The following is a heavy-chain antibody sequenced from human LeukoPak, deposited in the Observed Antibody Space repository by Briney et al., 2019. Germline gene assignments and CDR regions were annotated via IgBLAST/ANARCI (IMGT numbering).Heavy chain of an antibody. V-gene: IGHV1-18*04. Sequence: GASVKVSCKASGYTFTGYYMHWVRQAPGQGLEWMGWISAYNGNTNYAQKLQGRVTMTTDTSTSTAYMELRSLRSDDTAVYYCARSLAYMDVWGKGTTVTVSS. D-gene: IGHD5/OR15-5a*01. CDR2: ISAYNGNT. J-gene: IGHJ6*03. CDR1: GYTFTGYY. CDR3: ARSLAYMDV.